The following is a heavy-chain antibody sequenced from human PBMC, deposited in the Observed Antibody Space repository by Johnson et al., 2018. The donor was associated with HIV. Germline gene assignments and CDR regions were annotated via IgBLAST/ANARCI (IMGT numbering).Heavy chain of an antibody. D-gene: IGHD6-19*01. V-gene: IGHV3-30-3*01. J-gene: IGHJ3*02. Sequence: QEKLVESGGGVVQPGRSLRLSCAASAFTFSSYAMHWVRQAPGKGLEWVAVISYDGSNKYYADSVKGRFTISRDNSKNTLYLQMNSLRAEDTAVYYCASTSSGWFYAFDIWGQGTMVTVSS. CDR2: ISYDGSNK. CDR1: AFTFSSYA. CDR3: ASTSSGWFYAFDI.